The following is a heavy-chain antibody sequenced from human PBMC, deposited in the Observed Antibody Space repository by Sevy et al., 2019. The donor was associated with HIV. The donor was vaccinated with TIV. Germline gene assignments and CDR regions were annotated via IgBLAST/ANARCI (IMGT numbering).Heavy chain of an antibody. V-gene: IGHV3-33*01. J-gene: IGHJ5*02. D-gene: IGHD3-3*01. CDR1: GFTFSSYG. CDR3: ARDQIFGVVIPRSRGFDP. CDR2: IWYDGSNK. Sequence: GGSLRLSRAASGFTFSSYGMHWVRQAPGKGLEWVAVIWYDGSNKYYADSVKGRFTISRDNSKNTLYLQMNSLRAEDTAVYYCARDQIFGVVIPRSRGFDPWGQGTLVTVSS.